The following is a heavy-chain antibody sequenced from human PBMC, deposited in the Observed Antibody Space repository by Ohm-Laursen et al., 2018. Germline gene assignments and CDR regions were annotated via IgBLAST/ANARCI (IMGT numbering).Heavy chain of an antibody. CDR3: ARKTDWNHYYFDY. J-gene: IGHJ4*02. Sequence: SETLSLTCTVSGGSISSTSYYWGWIRQPPGKGLEWIGSIYYTGIPYFNPSLQSRVSISIHTSKNRFSLNLSSVTAADTAMYYCARKTDWNHYYFDYWGQGTLVTVSS. V-gene: IGHV4-39*01. D-gene: IGHD1-1*01. CDR2: IYYTGIP. CDR1: GGSISSTSYY.